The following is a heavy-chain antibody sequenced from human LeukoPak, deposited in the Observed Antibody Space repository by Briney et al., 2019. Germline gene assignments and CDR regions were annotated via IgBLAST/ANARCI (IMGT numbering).Heavy chain of an antibody. CDR1: GYTFTGYY. CDR3: AREVATMIVVVKTDAFDI. CDR2: INPNSGGT. V-gene: IGHV1-2*02. Sequence: ASVKVSCKASGYTFTGYYMHWVRQAPGQGLEWMGWINPNSGGTNYAQKFQGRVTMTRDTSISTAYMELSRLRSDDTAVYYCAREVATMIVVVKTDAFDIWGQGTMVTVSS. D-gene: IGHD3-22*01. J-gene: IGHJ3*02.